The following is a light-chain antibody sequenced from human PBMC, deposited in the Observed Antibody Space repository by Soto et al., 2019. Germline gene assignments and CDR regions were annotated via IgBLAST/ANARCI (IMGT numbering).Light chain of an antibody. Sequence: QSALTQPASVSGSPGQSITISCTGTNNDIGAYNSVSWYQQHPGKAPKLLIFEVSNRPSGTSNRFSGSKSVNTASLTISGLQAEDEADYYCASFTRSSTWVFGGGTKVTVL. J-gene: IGLJ2*01. CDR3: ASFTRSSTWV. CDR1: NNDIGAYNS. V-gene: IGLV2-14*01. CDR2: EVS.